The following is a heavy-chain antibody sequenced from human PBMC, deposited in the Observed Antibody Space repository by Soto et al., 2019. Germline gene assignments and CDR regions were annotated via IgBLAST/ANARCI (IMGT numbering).Heavy chain of an antibody. J-gene: IGHJ6*02. CDR3: AKHRSVDILTGYYYYYYGMDV. Sequence: EVQLLESGGGLVQPGGSLRLSCAASGFTFSSYAMSWVRQAPGKGLEWVSAISGSGGSTYYADSVKGRFTISRDNSKNALYLQMNSLRAEDTAVYYCAKHRSVDILTGYYYYYYGMDVWGQGTTVTVSS. D-gene: IGHD3-9*01. CDR2: ISGSGGST. V-gene: IGHV3-23*01. CDR1: GFTFSSYA.